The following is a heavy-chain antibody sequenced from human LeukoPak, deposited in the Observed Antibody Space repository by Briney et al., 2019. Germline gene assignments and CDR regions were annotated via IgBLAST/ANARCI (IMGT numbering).Heavy chain of an antibody. D-gene: IGHD4-17*01. CDR2: IDPSDSYT. CDR3: ARHTHDAGYGDHYYYYGMDV. V-gene: IGHV5-10-1*01. J-gene: IGHJ6*02. Sequence: KTGESLKISCKGSGYSFTSYWISWVRQMPGKGLEWMGRIDPSDSYTNYSPSFQGHVTISADKSISTAYLQWSSLKASDTAMYYCARHTHDAGYGDHYYYYGMDVWGQGTTVTVSS. CDR1: GYSFTSYW.